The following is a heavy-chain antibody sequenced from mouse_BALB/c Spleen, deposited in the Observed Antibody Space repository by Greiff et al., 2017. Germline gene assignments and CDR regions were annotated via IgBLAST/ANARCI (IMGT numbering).Heavy chain of an antibody. V-gene: IGHV2-9*02. Sequence: QVQLQQSGPGLVAPSQSLSITCTVSGFSLTSYGVHWVRQPPGKGLAWLGVIWAGGSTNYNSALMSRLSISKDNSKSQVFLKMNSLQTDDTAMYYCAREVKWGYAMDYWGQGTSVTVSA. CDR1: GFSLTSYG. CDR3: AREVKWGYAMDY. CDR2: IWAGGST. J-gene: IGHJ4*01. D-gene: IGHD1-3*01.